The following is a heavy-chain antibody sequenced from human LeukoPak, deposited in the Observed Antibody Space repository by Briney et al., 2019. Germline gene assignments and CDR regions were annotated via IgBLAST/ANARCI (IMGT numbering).Heavy chain of an antibody. Sequence: PGGPLRLSCAASGFTVSTNYMIWVRQAPGKGLEWVSGLHSGGDAYYADPVKGRFTISRDNSENTLYLQVTSLRAEDAAVYYCARDLFNWGQGTLVTVSS. D-gene: IGHD3-10*02. V-gene: IGHV3-66*01. CDR3: ARDLFN. J-gene: IGHJ4*02. CDR1: GFTVSTNY. CDR2: LHSGGDA.